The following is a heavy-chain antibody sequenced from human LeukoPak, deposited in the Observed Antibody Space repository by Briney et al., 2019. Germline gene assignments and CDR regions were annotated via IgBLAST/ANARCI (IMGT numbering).Heavy chain of an antibody. CDR1: GYTFTTYG. CDR2: INANNGDT. V-gene: IGHV1-18*01. D-gene: IGHD3-3*01. J-gene: IGHJ4*02. CDR3: TRDFVLLTSYDVFEN. Sequence: ASVKVSCKASGYTFTTYGISWVRQGPGQGLEWAGWINANNGDTHYAQKLQGRITMTTDTSTSTVYMELRSLRSDDTAVYYCTRDFVLLTSYDVFENWGQGTLVTVSS.